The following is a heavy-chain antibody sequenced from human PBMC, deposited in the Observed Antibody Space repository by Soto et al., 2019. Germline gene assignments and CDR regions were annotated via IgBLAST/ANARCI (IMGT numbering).Heavy chain of an antibody. Sequence: ASVKVSCKTSGYTITTHGINWVRQAPGQGLEWMGWISGYNGNTNYAQKLQGRVTMTTDTSTSTAYMELRSLRSDDTAVYYCARGLLWFGELLEAFDIWGQGTMVTVSS. CDR1: GYTITTHG. CDR3: ARGLLWFGELLEAFDI. D-gene: IGHD3-10*01. CDR2: ISGYNGNT. V-gene: IGHV1-18*01. J-gene: IGHJ3*02.